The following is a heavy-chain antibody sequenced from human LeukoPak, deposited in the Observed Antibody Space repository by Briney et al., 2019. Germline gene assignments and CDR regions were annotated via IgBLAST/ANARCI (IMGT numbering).Heavy chain of an antibody. V-gene: IGHV4-30-4*08. Sequence: SETLSLTCTVSGGSISSGDYYWGWIRQPPGKGLEWIGYIYYSGSTYYTPSLKSRVTISVDTSKNQFSLKLSSVTAAGTAVYYCASNWNDVLGPFDYWGQGTLVTVSS. D-gene: IGHD1-1*01. CDR1: GGSISSGDYY. J-gene: IGHJ4*02. CDR3: ASNWNDVLGPFDY. CDR2: IYYSGST.